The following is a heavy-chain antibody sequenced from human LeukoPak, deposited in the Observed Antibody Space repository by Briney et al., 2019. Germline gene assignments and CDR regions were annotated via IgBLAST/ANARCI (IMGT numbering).Heavy chain of an antibody. J-gene: IGHJ5*02. CDR2: IYGGGST. Sequence: GGSLRLSCAASGFTVSSTYMAWVRQDPGKGLEWVSLIYGGGSTLYADSVKGRFTISRDESKNTLYLQMNSLRVDDTAVYHCARVGGGTPNWFDPWGQGTLVTVSS. V-gene: IGHV3-53*01. CDR1: GFTVSSTY. CDR3: ARVGGGTPNWFDP. D-gene: IGHD3-10*01.